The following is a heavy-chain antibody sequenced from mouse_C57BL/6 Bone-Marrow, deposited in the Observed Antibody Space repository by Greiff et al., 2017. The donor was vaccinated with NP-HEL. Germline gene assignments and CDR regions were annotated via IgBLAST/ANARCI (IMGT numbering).Heavy chain of an antibody. D-gene: IGHD2-2*01. CDR3: ARERTMVTAYYFDY. CDR1: GFTFSDYY. Sequence: EVHLVESEGGLVQPGSSMKLSCTASGFTFSDYYMAWVRQVPEKGLEWVANINYDGSSTYYLDSLKSRFIISRDNAKNILYLQMSSLKSEDTATYYCARERTMVTAYYFDYWGQGTTLTVSS. V-gene: IGHV5-16*01. J-gene: IGHJ2*01. CDR2: INYDGSST.